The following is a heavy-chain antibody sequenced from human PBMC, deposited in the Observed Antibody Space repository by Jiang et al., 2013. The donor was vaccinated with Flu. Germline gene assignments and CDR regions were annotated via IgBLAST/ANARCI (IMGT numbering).Heavy chain of an antibody. J-gene: IGHJ4*02. D-gene: IGHD6-19*01. Sequence: QLVESGGGLVQPGGSLRLSCAASGFTFSSFAMSWVRQAPGKGLEWVSVISGSGGSTYYADSVKGRFTISRDNSKNTLYLQMSSLRAEDTAVYYCARQNTATRAVAGDLLYWGQGTLVTVSS. CDR3: ARQNTATRAVAGDLLY. V-gene: IGHV3-23*04. CDR2: ISGSGGST. CDR1: GFTFSSFA.